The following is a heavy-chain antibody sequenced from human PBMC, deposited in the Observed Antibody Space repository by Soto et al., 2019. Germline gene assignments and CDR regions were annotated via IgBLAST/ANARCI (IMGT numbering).Heavy chain of an antibody. Sequence: PGGSLRLSCAASGFTFSDYYMSWIRQAPGKGLEWVSYISSSGSTKYYADSVKGRFTISRDNAKNTLYLQMNSLRAEDTAVYYCAKGGYYYDSSGYQVWGQGTLVTVSS. V-gene: IGHV3-11*04. CDR1: GFTFSDYY. CDR3: AKGGYYYDSSGYQV. CDR2: ISSSGSTK. J-gene: IGHJ4*02. D-gene: IGHD3-22*01.